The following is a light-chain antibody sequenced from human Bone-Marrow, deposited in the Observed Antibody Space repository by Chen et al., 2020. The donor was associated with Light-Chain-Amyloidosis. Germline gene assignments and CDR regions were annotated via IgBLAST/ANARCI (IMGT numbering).Light chain of an antibody. CDR1: SSDVGGDNH. CDR3: SSYTITNTLV. V-gene: IGLV2-14*01. Sequence: QSPLTHPASVSGSPGQSTTIPGPGTSSDVGGDNHVSWYQQHPDKAPKLMIYEVTNRPSWVPDRFSGSKSDNTASLTISGLQTEDEADYFCSSYTITNTLVFGSGTRVTV. J-gene: IGLJ1*01. CDR2: EVT.